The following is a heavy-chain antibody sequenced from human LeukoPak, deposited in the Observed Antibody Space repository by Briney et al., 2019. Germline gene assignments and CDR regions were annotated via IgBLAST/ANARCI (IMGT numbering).Heavy chain of an antibody. J-gene: IGHJ4*02. CDR2: INPNSGGT. CDR3: ARARATITMVRGPPDY. V-gene: IGHV1-2*04. D-gene: IGHD3-10*01. CDR1: GYTFTGYY. Sequence: ASVKVSCKASGYTFTGYYMHWVRQAPGQGLEWMGWINPNSGGTNYAQKFQGWVTMTRDTSISTAYMELSRLRSDDTAVYYCARARATITMVRGPPDYWGQGTLVTVSS.